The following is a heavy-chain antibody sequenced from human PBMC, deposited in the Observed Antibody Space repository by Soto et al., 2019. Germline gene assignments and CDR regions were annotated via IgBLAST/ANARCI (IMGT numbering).Heavy chain of an antibody. Sequence: EVQLVESGGGVVRPGGSLRLSCAASGFTFDDYGMSWVRQAPGKGLEWVSGINWNGDSIGYADSVKGRCTISRDNGKNSLYLERNSLSAEDTALYCCARIGSGSYRLDYWGQGTLVTVSS. CDR1: GFTFDDYG. V-gene: IGHV3-20*04. CDR3: ARIGSGSYRLDY. D-gene: IGHD3-10*01. CDR2: INWNGDSI. J-gene: IGHJ4*02.